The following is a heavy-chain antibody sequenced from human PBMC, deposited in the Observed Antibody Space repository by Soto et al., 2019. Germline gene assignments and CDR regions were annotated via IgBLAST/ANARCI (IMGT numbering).Heavy chain of an antibody. V-gene: IGHV3-33*01. CDR3: GSLAYGDYVNAFFFDY. D-gene: IGHD4-17*01. Sequence: PGGSLRLSCAASGFTFSSYGMHWVRQAPGKGLEWVAVIWYDGSNKYYADSVKGRFTISRDNSKNTLYLQMNSLRAEDTAVYYWGSLAYGDYVNAFFFDYWAQEPLFTVPS. J-gene: IGHJ4*02. CDR2: IWYDGSNK. CDR1: GFTFSSYG.